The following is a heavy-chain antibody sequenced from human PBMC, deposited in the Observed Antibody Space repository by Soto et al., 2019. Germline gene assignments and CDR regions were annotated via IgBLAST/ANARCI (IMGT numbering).Heavy chain of an antibody. V-gene: IGHV3-33*01. CDR2: IWYDGSNK. CDR3: ARGGTGTTSRWFDP. D-gene: IGHD1-7*01. J-gene: IGHJ5*02. CDR1: GFTFSSYG. Sequence: GGSLRLSCAASGFTFSSYGMHWVRQAPGKGLEWVAVIWYDGSNKYYADSVKGRFTISRDNSKSTLYLQMNSLRAEDTAVYYCARGGTGTTSRWFDPWGQGTLVTVCS.